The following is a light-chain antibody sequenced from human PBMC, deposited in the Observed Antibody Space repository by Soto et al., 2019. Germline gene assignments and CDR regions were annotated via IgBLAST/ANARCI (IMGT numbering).Light chain of an antibody. CDR1: QSVTYSY. J-gene: IGKJ1*01. V-gene: IGKV3-20*01. Sequence: VLTQSPGTLSLSAGDRATLSCRASQSVTYSYLAWYQQKPGQAPRLLIYGASRRATDIPDRFSGSGSETDFTLTITRLEPDDFAVYYCQDYGRSRTFGQGTKV. CDR2: GAS. CDR3: QDYGRSRT.